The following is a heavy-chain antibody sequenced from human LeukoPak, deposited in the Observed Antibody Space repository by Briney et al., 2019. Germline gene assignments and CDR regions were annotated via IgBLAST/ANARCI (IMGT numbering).Heavy chain of an antibody. CDR3: ARDRVQPKYYFDY. V-gene: IGHV3-21*01. D-gene: IGHD6-13*01. J-gene: IGHJ4*02. CDR2: ISSSSSYI. Sequence: ETLSLTCTVSGGSISSYYWSWIRQPPGKGLEWVSSISSSSSYIYYADSVKGRFTISRDNAKNSLYLQMNSLRAEDTAVYYCARDRVQPKYYFDYWGQGTLVTVSS. CDR1: GGSISSYY.